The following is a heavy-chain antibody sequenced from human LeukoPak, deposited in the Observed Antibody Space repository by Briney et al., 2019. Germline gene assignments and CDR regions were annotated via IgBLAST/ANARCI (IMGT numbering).Heavy chain of an antibody. CDR3: ARVHDTTGYYHYFDS. V-gene: IGHV3-30*04. CDR1: GFTFSTYP. J-gene: IGHJ4*02. D-gene: IGHD3-9*01. Sequence: GGSLRLSCEASGFTFSTYPMHWVRQAPDKGLEWVAMISHHGSNEYYADSVKGRFTISRDNSKNTLYLQMNNPRDEDTAIYYCARVHDTTGYYHYFDSWGQGTLVTVSS. CDR2: ISHHGSNE.